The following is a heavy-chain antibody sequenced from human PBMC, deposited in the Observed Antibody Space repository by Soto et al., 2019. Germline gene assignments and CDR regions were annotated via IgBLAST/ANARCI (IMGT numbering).Heavy chain of an antibody. D-gene: IGHD2-21*01. Sequence: QVQLQESGPGLVKPSETLSLTCSVSGGSISSYYWGWIRQPPGKGLEWIGFIYYSGSTHYNPSLKSRVTISIDTSRNQISLQLSTLTAADTAIYYCARLHCGGGTRHDYQYYYAMDVWGQGTTVTVSS. V-gene: IGHV4-59*08. CDR3: ARLHCGGGTRHDYQYYYAMDV. CDR1: GGSISSYY. J-gene: IGHJ6*02. CDR2: IYYSGST.